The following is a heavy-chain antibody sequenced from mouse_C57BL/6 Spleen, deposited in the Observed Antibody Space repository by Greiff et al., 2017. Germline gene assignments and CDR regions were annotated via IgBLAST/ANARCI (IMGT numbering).Heavy chain of an antibody. J-gene: IGHJ2*01. CDR3: ANYGSSYYFDY. Sequence: QVQLQQPGAELVKPGASVKLSCKASGYTFTSYWMQWVKQRPGQGLEWIGEIDPSESYTNYNQKFKGKATLTVDTSSSTAYMQLSSLTSEDSAVYYCANYGSSYYFDYWGQGTTLTVSS. CDR2: IDPSESYT. CDR1: GYTFTSYW. D-gene: IGHD1-1*01. V-gene: IGHV1-50*01.